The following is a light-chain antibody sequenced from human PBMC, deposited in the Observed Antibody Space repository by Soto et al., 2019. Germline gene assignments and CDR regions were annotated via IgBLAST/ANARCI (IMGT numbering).Light chain of an antibody. CDR2: GAA. CDR3: QQAAISPWT. V-gene: IGKV3-20*01. J-gene: IGKJ1*01. Sequence: EIVLTQSPGTLSLSPGERATLFCRASQRVSSSDLAWYQQKPGQAPRLLIYGAASRATGIPERLSGSGSGTDLTLNISNMEPEDLARYFCQQAAISPWTFAQDTKVEIK. CDR1: QRVSSSD.